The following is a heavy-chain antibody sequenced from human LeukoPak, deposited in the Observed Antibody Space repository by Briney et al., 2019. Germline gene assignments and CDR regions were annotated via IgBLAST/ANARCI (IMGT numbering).Heavy chain of an antibody. CDR3: ARRASVAATLDY. CDR1: GGSFSGYY. D-gene: IGHD2-15*01. Sequence: PSETLSLSCAVYGGSFSGYYWSWNRQPPGKGLEWIGDINHSGSTNYNPSLKSRVTMSVDTSKNQFSLKLSSVTAADTAVYYCARRASVAATLDYWGRGTLVTVSS. CDR2: INHSGST. J-gene: IGHJ4*02. V-gene: IGHV4-34*01.